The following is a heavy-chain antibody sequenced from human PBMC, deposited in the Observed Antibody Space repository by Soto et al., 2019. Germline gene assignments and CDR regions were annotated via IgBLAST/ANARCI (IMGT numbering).Heavy chain of an antibody. D-gene: IGHD2-2*01. J-gene: IGHJ5*02. CDR3: ARRYKDGRRDCISTSCLFDP. Sequence: QVQLVESGGGVVQPGRSLRLSCAASGFTFNTYAMHWVRQAPGKGLEWVAVISYDGSNKYYADSVKGRFTISRDNSKNTLYLQMSSLRAEDTAVYYCARRYKDGRRDCISTSCLFDPWGQGTLVTVSS. V-gene: IGHV3-30-3*01. CDR1: GFTFNTYA. CDR2: ISYDGSNK.